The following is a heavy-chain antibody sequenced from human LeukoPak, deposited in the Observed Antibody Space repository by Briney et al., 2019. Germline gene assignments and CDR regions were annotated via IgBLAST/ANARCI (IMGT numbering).Heavy chain of an antibody. V-gene: IGHV1-18*04. J-gene: IGHJ4*02. CDR3: ARDLYDGNSARDPIGIQLWLH. Sequence: ASVKVSCQASGYTFTSYGISWVRQAPGQGLEWMGWISAYNVNTNYAQKLQGRVTMTTDTSTSTAYMELRSLRSDDTAVYYCARDLYDGNSARDPIGIQLWLHWGQGTLVTVSS. CDR1: GYTFTSYG. CDR2: ISAYNVNT. D-gene: IGHD5-18*01.